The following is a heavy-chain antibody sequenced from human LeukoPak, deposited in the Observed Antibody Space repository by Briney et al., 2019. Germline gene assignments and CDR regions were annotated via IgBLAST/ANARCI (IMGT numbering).Heavy chain of an antibody. D-gene: IGHD2-15*01. V-gene: IGHV4-31*03. CDR2: IYYSGST. Sequence: KSSETLSLTCTVSGGSISSGGYYWSWIRQHPGKGLEWIGYIYYSGSTYYNPSLKSRVTISVDTSKNQFSLKLSSVTAADTAVYYCARDPYCSGGSCYNAFDIWGQGTMVTVS. CDR1: GGSISSGGYY. J-gene: IGHJ3*02. CDR3: ARDPYCSGGSCYNAFDI.